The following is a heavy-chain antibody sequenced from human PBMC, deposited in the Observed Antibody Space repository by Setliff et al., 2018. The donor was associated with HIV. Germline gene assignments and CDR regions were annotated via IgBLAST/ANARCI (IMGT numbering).Heavy chain of an antibody. CDR2: INQDGNKK. Sequence: GGSLRLSCAASGFVFSDFWMSWARQAPGKGLEWVANINQDGNKKYYVGSVQGRFTISRDNAKNSLFLQMNSLRVDDTAVYYCARENNRGWHWLDPFDYWGQGTLVTVSS. CDR3: ARENNRGWHWLDPFDY. J-gene: IGHJ4*02. CDR1: GFVFSDFW. D-gene: IGHD6-19*01. V-gene: IGHV3-7*03.